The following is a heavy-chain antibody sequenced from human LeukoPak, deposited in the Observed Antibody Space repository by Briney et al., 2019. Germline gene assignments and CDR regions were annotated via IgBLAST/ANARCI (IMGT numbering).Heavy chain of an antibody. D-gene: IGHD2-15*01. J-gene: IGHJ4*02. Sequence: GGSLRLSCAASGFTLSNYAMHWVRQAPGKGLEWVAVISYDGSKKYYADSVKGRFTISRDNSNNTLYLQMNSLRTEDTAVYYCARAGVVVAALSYFDYWGQGTLVTVSS. CDR3: ARAGVVVAALSYFDY. CDR1: GFTLSNYA. V-gene: IGHV3-30-3*01. CDR2: ISYDGSKK.